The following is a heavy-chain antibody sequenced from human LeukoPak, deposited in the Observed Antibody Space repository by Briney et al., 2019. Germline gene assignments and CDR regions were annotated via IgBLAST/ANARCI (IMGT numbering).Heavy chain of an antibody. D-gene: IGHD6-13*01. CDR2: IYYSGST. Sequence: SETLSLTCTVSGGSISSYYWSWIRQPPGKGLEWIGYIYYSGSTNYNPSLKSRVTISVDTSKNQFSLKLSSVTAADTAVYYCARVESSWYIEKWGQGALVTVSS. CDR1: GGSISSYY. V-gene: IGHV4-59*01. CDR3: ARVESSWYIEK. J-gene: IGHJ4*02.